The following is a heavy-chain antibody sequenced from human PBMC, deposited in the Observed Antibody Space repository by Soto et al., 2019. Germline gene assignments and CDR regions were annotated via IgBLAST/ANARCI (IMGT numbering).Heavy chain of an antibody. CDR2: ISGAGS. CDR1: GFTFSDYY. CDR3: ARSRKPSYYSGPYFDF. D-gene: IGHD3-22*01. V-gene: IGHV3-11*01. J-gene: IGHJ4*02. Sequence: PEVSLRLSCAASGFTFSDYYMSWMRQAPGKGLEWIAYISGAGSNYADSVQGRFTISRDNTKNSLYLHMNSLRDEDTAVYYCARSRKPSYYSGPYFDFWGQGALVTGSS.